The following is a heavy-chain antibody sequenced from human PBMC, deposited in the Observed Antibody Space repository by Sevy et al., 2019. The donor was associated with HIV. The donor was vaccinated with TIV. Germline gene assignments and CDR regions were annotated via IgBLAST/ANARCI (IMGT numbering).Heavy chain of an antibody. J-gene: IGHJ4*02. V-gene: IGHV3-53*01. D-gene: IGHD6-19*01. CDR2: IYGNNST. CDR1: GLTFNNAW. Sequence: GGSLRLSCAASGLTFNNAWMTWVRQAPGMGLEWVSVIYGNNSTYYADFVKGRFTISRDNSKNTLYLQMNSLRVEDTAIYYCARGEQWLSFNYWGQGTLVTVSS. CDR3: ARGEQWLSFNY.